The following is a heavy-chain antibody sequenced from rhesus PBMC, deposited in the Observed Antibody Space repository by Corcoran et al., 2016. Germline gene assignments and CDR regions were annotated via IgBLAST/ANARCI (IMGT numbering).Heavy chain of an antibody. Sequence: QVQLQESGPGLVKPSETLSLTCAVPGGSISGYYWYWIRQPPGKGVEWVGYIGGSGGSTYYNPSLNSRVTISTDTSKNQFSLKLTSVTAADTGVYYCARNEYRHYGLDFWGQGVVVPVSS. CDR3: ARNEYRHYGLDF. CDR1: GGSISGYY. J-gene: IGHJ6*01. D-gene: IGHD4-23*01. V-gene: IGHV4S5*01. CDR2: IGGSGGST.